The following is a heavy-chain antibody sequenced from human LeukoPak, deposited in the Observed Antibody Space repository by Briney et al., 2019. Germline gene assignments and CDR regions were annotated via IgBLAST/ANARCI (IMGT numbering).Heavy chain of an antibody. D-gene: IGHD6-13*01. Sequence: SETLSLTCTVSGGSVSSGSYYWSWIRQPPGKGLEWIGYIYYSGSTNYNPSLKSRVTISVNTSKNQFSLKLSSVTAADTAVYYCARVLRIAADFDYWGQGTLVTVSS. CDR1: GGSVSSGSYY. CDR3: ARVLRIAADFDY. J-gene: IGHJ4*02. V-gene: IGHV4-61*01. CDR2: IYYSGST.